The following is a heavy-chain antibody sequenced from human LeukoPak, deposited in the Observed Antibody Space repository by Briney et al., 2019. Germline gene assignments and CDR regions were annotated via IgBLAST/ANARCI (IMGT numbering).Heavy chain of an antibody. J-gene: IGHJ6*02. V-gene: IGHV6-1*01. Sequence: SQTLSLTCAISGDSVSSNSAAWNWIRQSPSRGLEWLGRTCYRSKWYNDYAVSVKSRITINPDTSKNQFSLQLNSVTPEDTAVYYCARDWAGYSSSSVYYYYGMDVWGQGTTVTVSS. CDR3: ARDWAGYSSSSVYYYYGMDV. CDR1: GDSVSSNSAA. D-gene: IGHD6-6*01. CDR2: TCYRSKWYN.